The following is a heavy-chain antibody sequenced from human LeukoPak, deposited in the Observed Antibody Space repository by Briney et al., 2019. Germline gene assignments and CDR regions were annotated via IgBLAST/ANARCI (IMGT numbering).Heavy chain of an antibody. CDR1: GYTFTGYY. J-gene: IGHJ6*03. CDR2: IIPIFGTA. D-gene: IGHD2-2*01. V-gene: IGHV1-69*13. CDR3: ARVGDYCTGTSCYPYMDV. Sequence: SVKVSCKASGYTFTGYYMHWVRQAPGQGLEWMGGIIPIFGTANYAQRFQGRVTITADESTSTAYMELSSLRSEDTAVYYCARVGDYCTGTSCYPYMDVWGKGTTVTISS.